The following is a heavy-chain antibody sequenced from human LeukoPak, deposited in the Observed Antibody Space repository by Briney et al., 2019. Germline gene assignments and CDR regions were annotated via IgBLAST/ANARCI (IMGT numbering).Heavy chain of an antibody. CDR1: GFTFSNAW. J-gene: IGHJ4*02. D-gene: IGHD5-12*01. V-gene: IGHV3-7*01. CDR2: INQGGSVK. CDR3: ARVGYSGWNLEY. Sequence: GGSLRLSCAASGFTFSNAWMSWVRQAPGKGLEWVANINQGGSVKYYADSVKGRFTISRDDAKNSLYVQMNSLRDEDTAVYYCARVGYSGWNLEYWGQGTLVTVSS.